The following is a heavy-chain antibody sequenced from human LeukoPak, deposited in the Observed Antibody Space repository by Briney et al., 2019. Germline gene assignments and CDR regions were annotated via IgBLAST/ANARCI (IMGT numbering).Heavy chain of an antibody. CDR1: GYSISSSYY. Sequence: SETLSLTCAVSGYSISSSYYWGWIRQPPGKGLEWIGSIYHSGSTYYNPSLKSRVTISVDTSKNQFSLRLSSVTAADTAVYYCARGVAVAANWFDPWRQGTLDSVPS. J-gene: IGHJ5*02. CDR2: IYHSGST. V-gene: IGHV4-38-2*01. D-gene: IGHD6-19*01. CDR3: ARGVAVAANWFDP.